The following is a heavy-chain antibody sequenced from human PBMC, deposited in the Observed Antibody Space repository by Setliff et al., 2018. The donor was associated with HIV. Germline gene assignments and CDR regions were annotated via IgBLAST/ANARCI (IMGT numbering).Heavy chain of an antibody. D-gene: IGHD1-26*01. Sequence: PSETLSLTCTVSGDSMSSDNYFWVWVRQPPGKGLEWMGNIFHSGNTYYSPSHKSRVTMSLDTSMNQFSLKLTSVTAADTALYYCARYRRFADYIYVWGKGTTVTVSS. CDR1: GDSMSSDNYF. V-gene: IGHV4-39*01. CDR2: IFHSGNT. J-gene: IGHJ6*03. CDR3: ARYRRFADYIYV.